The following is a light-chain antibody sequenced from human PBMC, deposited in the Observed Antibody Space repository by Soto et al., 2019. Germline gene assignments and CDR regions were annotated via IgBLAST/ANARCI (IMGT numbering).Light chain of an antibody. CDR3: AAWDVSLNGPA. CDR1: NSNIGSDS. V-gene: IGLV1-44*01. J-gene: IGLJ2*01. CDR2: RNN. Sequence: QSVLTQPPSASGTPGQSVTISCSGSNSNIGSDSVSWYQHLPGSALKVVIYRNNLRPSGVPDRFSGSKFGTSGSLAISGLQSEDEALYYCAAWDVSLNGPAFGGGTKLTVL.